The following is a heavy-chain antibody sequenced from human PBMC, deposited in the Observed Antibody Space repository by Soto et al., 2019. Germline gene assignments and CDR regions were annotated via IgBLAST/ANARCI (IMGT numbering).Heavy chain of an antibody. CDR2: IHNDGSRT. D-gene: IGHD3-10*01. CDR3: ARGAGGAFDL. CDR1: GFTFSYYW. J-gene: IGHJ3*01. Sequence: EVQLVESGGGLVQPGESLRLSCAASGFTFSYYWMHWVRQTPGKGLLWVSHIHNDGSRTTYVDSVKGRFTISRDNARNTGYLQMNGLGDDDTAVYYWARGAGGAFDLWGRGTAVTVSS. V-gene: IGHV3-74*03.